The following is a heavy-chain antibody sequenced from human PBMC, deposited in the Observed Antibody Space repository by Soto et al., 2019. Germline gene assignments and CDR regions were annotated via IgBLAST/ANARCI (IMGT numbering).Heavy chain of an antibody. Sequence: GGSLRLSCAASGFTFSSYSMNWVRQAPGKGLEWVSYISSSSSTIYYADSVKGRFTISRDNAKNSLYLQMNSLRDEDTAVYYCASHTAYCTNGVCYPTRRRDDYWGQGTLVTVSS. J-gene: IGHJ4*02. CDR2: ISSSSSTI. D-gene: IGHD2-8*01. CDR3: ASHTAYCTNGVCYPTRRRDDY. CDR1: GFTFSSYS. V-gene: IGHV3-48*02.